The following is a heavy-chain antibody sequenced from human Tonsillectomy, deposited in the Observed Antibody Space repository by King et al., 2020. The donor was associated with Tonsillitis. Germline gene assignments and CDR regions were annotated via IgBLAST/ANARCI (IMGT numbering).Heavy chain of an antibody. CDR2: IYWTDDK. Sequence: TLKESGPTLVKPTQTLTLTCTFSGFSLTTSGEGVGWIRQPPGKALEWLALIYWTDDKRYSPPLKSRLTITKDTSKHQVVLTMTNMDPVDTATYYCAHRQTSSGSYYDPGYFDYWGQGTLVTVSS. CDR3: AHRQTSSGSYYDPGYFDY. V-gene: IGHV2-5*01. J-gene: IGHJ4*02. CDR1: GFSLTTSGEG. D-gene: IGHD1-26*01.